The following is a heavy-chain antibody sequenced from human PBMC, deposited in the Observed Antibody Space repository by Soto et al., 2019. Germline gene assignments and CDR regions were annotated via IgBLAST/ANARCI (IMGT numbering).Heavy chain of an antibody. D-gene: IGHD3-16*01. CDR3: ARDPFFGAMDS. V-gene: IGHV3-33*08. CDR2: IWYDGSNK. J-gene: IGHJ4*02. Sequence: PGGSLRLSCAASGFTFSSYAMSWVRQAPGKGLEWVAIIWYDGSNKYYADSVKGRFTISRDNSKNTLYLQMNSLRAEDTALYHCARDPFFGAMDSWGVGTLV. CDR1: GFTFSSYA.